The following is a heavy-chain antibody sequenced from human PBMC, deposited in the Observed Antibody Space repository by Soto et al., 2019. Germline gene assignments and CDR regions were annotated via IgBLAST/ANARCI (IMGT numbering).Heavy chain of an antibody. J-gene: IGHJ6*03. CDR3: AKGSVTTAYMDV. CDR2: ISASGDST. Sequence: VQLLESGGGSVQPGGSLRLTCAASGFTFSSNAMTWVRQAPGKGLQWVSAISASGDSTYYADSVKGRFTISRDNSRNTLYLQMSTLRAEDMAVYYCAKGSVTTAYMDVWGKGTTVTVSS. CDR1: GFTFSSNA. V-gene: IGHV3-23*01. D-gene: IGHD4-4*01.